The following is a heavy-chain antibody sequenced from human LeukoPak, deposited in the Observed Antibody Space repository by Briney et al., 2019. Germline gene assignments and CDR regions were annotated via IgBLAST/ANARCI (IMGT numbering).Heavy chain of an antibody. J-gene: IGHJ6*02. V-gene: IGHV1-69*13. Sequence: SVKVSCKASGGTFSSYAISWVRQAPGQGLEWMGGIIPIFGTANYAQKFQGRVTITADESTSTAYMELSSLRSEDTAVYYCASLPVGSGLMYGMEVWGQGTTVTVSS. D-gene: IGHD6-19*01. CDR2: IIPIFGTA. CDR3: ASLPVGSGLMYGMEV. CDR1: GGTFSSYA.